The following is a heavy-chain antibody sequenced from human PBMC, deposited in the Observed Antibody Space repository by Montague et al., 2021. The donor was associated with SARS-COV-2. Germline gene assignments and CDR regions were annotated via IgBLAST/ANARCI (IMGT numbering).Heavy chain of an antibody. CDR1: GDSITPYGDSIGGYF. D-gene: IGHD2/OR15-2a*01. V-gene: IGHV4-4*07. Sequence: SETLSLTCTVSGDSITPYGDSIGGYFWSWIRQPAGKGLEWIGRIYANGNFDYNPSLNSRVSMSMDTSKQEFSMRLISVTAADTAVYYCARDAYYFGPGQENHGEFDPWGQGILVTVSS. CDR2: IYANGNF. CDR3: ARDAYYFGPGQENHGEFDP. J-gene: IGHJ5*02.